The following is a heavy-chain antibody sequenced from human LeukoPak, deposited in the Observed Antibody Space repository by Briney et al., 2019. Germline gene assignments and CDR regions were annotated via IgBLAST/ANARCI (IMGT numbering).Heavy chain of an antibody. CDR3: ASIAVAGTGN. CDR2: ISYDGSNK. CDR1: GFTSSSYA. D-gene: IGHD6-19*01. J-gene: IGHJ4*02. V-gene: IGHV3-30-3*01. Sequence: PGGSLRLSCAASGFTSSSYAMHWVRQAPGKGLEWVAVISYDGSNKYYADSVKGRFTISRDNSKNTLYLQMNSLRAEDTAVYYCASIAVAGTGNWGQGTLVTVSS.